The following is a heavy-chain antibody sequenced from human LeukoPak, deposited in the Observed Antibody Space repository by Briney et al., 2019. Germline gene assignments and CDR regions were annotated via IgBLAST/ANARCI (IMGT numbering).Heavy chain of an antibody. CDR3: AISGFSYSSSWAYFDY. CDR2: IYYSGST. V-gene: IGHV4-59*01. Sequence: SETLPLNCTVSGCSISSYYWNLIRQPPGKGLEWIGYIYYSGSTNYNPSLKSRVTISVDTSKNQFSLKLSSVTAADTAVYYCAISGFSYSSSWAYFDYWGQGTLVTVSS. D-gene: IGHD6-13*01. J-gene: IGHJ4*02. CDR1: GCSISSYY.